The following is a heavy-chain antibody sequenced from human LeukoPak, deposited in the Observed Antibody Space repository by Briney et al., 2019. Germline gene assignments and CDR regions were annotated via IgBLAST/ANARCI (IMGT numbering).Heavy chain of an antibody. V-gene: IGHV4-59*01. J-gene: IGHJ4*02. CDR1: GGSISSYY. D-gene: IGHD3-10*01. Sequence: PSETLSLTCTVSGGSISSYYWSWIRQPPGKGLEWIGYIHYSGSTNYNASLKSRVTISVGTSKNQFSLNLSSVTAADTAVYYRARGVRGFAESYLDFWGQGTLVTVSS. CDR3: ARGVRGFAESYLDF. CDR2: IHYSGST.